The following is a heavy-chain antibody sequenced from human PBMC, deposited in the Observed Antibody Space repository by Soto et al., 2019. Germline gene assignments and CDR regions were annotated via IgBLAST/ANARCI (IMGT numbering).Heavy chain of an antibody. J-gene: IGHJ4*02. CDR2: ISYDGNRK. V-gene: IGHV3-30*18. D-gene: IGHD3-22*01. CDR1: GFSFSSYG. Sequence: QVQLVESGGGVVQPGRSLRFSCAASGFSFSSYGMHWVRQAPGKGLEWVAGISYDGNRKNYADSVKDRFTISRDNSKNTVYLQMKSLRPEDTAVFYCAKDTYYHDSSGYYIFDYWGQGTLVTVS. CDR3: AKDTYYHDSSGYYIFDY.